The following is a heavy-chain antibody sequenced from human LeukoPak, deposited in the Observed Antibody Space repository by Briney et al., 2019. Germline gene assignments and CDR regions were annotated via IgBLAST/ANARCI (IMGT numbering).Heavy chain of an antibody. V-gene: IGHV4-30-2*01. Sequence: PSETLSLTCGVSGASVSSIGYSWSWIRQPPGRGLEWIGYIYQSGSASYNPSFQSRVTISIDKSKNQFSLNLNSVTAADTAVYYCARNSYYDNSGEGAFDIWGQGTMVTVSS. J-gene: IGHJ3*02. CDR2: IYQSGSA. D-gene: IGHD3-22*01. CDR3: ARNSYYDNSGEGAFDI. CDR1: GASVSSIGYS.